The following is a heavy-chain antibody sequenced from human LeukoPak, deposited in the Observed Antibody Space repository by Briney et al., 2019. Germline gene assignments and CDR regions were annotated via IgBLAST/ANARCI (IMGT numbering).Heavy chain of an antibody. Sequence: PSETLSLTCTVSGGSISTYYWGWIRQPPGKALEWIGYIYYSGSTNYNPSLKSRVTISVDTSKKQFSLKLSSVTAADTAVYYCAREYYYDSSGYYPPHAFDIWGQGTMVTVSS. J-gene: IGHJ3*02. V-gene: IGHV4-59*01. CDR3: AREYYYDSSGYYPPHAFDI. CDR2: IYYSGST. D-gene: IGHD3-22*01. CDR1: GGSISTYY.